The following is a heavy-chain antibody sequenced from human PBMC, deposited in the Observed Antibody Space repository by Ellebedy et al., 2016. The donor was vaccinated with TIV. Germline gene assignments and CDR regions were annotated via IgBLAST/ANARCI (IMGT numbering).Heavy chain of an antibody. Sequence: GESLKISCAASGFTFSTFAMHWVRQAPGKGLEWVSAISTIGDTTYNADSVKARFTISRDNSKNTLYLQVNSLRAEDTSVYYCAKGGGGLYYFDYWGHGTLVTVSS. J-gene: IGHJ4*01. D-gene: IGHD2-15*01. CDR2: ISTIGDTT. CDR3: AKGGGGLYYFDY. V-gene: IGHV3-23*01. CDR1: GFTFSTFA.